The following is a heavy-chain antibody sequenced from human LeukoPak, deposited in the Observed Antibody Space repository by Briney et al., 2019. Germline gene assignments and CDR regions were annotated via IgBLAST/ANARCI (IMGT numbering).Heavy chain of an antibody. D-gene: IGHD3-10*01. CDR2: IRYDGSNK. V-gene: IGHV3-30*02. Sequence: GGSLRLSCAASGFTFNSYGMHWVRQAPGKGLEWVAFIRYDGSNKYYADSVKGRFTISRDNSKNTLYLQMNSLRAEDTAVYYCEALMVRGVITAFDIWGQGTMVTVSS. CDR3: EALMVRGVITAFDI. J-gene: IGHJ3*02. CDR1: GFTFNSYG.